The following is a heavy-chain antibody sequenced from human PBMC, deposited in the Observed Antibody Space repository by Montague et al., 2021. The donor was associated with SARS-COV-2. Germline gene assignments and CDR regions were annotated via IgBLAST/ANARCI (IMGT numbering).Heavy chain of an antibody. CDR1: GGTFSAHS. D-gene: IGHD3-9*01. V-gene: IGHV4-34*01. CDR3: ARGGLAGGNYDIRWFSYTSPLDY. CDR2: INHRGST. J-gene: IGHJ4*02. Sequence: SETLSLTCAVSGGTFSAHSWSWVRQSPGKGLEWIGEINHRGSTNYMSSLTSRVTMSVDTSKNQFSLKLSSVTAADTAIYYCARGGLAGGNYDIRWFSYTSPLDYWGQGTLVTVSS.